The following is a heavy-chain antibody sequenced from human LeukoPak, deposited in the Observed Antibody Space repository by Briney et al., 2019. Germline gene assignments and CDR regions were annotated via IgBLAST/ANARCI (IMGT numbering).Heavy chain of an antibody. CDR2: ISYDGSNK. CDR1: GFTFSSYA. V-gene: IGHV3-30*04. J-gene: IGHJ6*02. Sequence: GGSLRLSCAASGFTFSSYAMHWVRQAPGKGLEWVAVISYDGSNKYYADSVKGRFTISRDNSKNTLYLQMNSLRAEDTAVYYCARDRGDIVVVVAARRSYYGMYVWGQGTTVTVSS. D-gene: IGHD2-15*01. CDR3: ARDRGDIVVVVAARRSYYGMYV.